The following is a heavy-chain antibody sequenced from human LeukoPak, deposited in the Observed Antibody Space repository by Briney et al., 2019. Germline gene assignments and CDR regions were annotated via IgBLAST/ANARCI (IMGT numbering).Heavy chain of an antibody. CDR2: INPNSGGT. J-gene: IGHJ5*02. Sequence: ASVKVSCKASGYTFTGYYMHWVRQAPGQGLEWMGWINPNSGGTDYAQKFQGRVTMTRDTSISTAYMELSRLRSDDTAVYYCARAGLMTTVTMAWFDPWGQGTLVTVSS. V-gene: IGHV1-2*02. D-gene: IGHD4-17*01. CDR1: GYTFTGYY. CDR3: ARAGLMTTVTMAWFDP.